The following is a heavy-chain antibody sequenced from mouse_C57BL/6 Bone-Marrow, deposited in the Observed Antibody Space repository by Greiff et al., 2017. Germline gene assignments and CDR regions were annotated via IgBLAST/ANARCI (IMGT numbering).Heavy chain of an antibody. V-gene: IGHV3-5*01. CDR1: GISITTGNYR. D-gene: IGHD2-4*01. J-gene: IGHJ4*01. Sequence: EVQLQESGPGLVKPSQTVFLTCTVTGISITTGNYRWSWIRQFPGNKLEWIGYIYYSGTITYNPSLTSRTTITRDTPKNQFFLEMNSLTAEDTATYYCARGRLRRPYYYAMDYWGQGTSVTVSS. CDR3: ARGRLRRPYYYAMDY. CDR2: IYYSGTI.